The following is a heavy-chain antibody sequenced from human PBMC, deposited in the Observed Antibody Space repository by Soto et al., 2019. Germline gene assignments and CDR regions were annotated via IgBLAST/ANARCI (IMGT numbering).Heavy chain of an antibody. J-gene: IGHJ5*02. D-gene: IGHD3-10*01. CDR2: IYNSGST. Sequence: PSETLSLTCTVSGGSIGNYFWSWIRQPPGKGLEWIAEIYNSGSTNYNPSLKSRVTISVDKSKNQFSLKLSSVTAADTAVYYCARDYMVRGVMRWFDPWGQGTLVTVSS. CDR1: GGSIGNYF. CDR3: ARDYMVRGVMRWFDP. V-gene: IGHV4-59*12.